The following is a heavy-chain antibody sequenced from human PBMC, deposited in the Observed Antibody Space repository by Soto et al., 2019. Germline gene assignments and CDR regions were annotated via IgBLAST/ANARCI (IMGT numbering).Heavy chain of an antibody. CDR3: AREGPVSSGWRGRWDAFDY. J-gene: IGHJ4*02. Sequence: EVQLVESGGGLVQPGGSLRLSCAASGFTFSSYWMSWVRQAPGKGLEWVANIKQDGSEKYYVDSVKGRFTISRDNAKNSLYLQMNSLRAEDTAVYYCAREGPVSSGWRGRWDAFDYWGQGTLVTVSS. CDR1: GFTFSSYW. D-gene: IGHD6-19*01. V-gene: IGHV3-7*01. CDR2: IKQDGSEK.